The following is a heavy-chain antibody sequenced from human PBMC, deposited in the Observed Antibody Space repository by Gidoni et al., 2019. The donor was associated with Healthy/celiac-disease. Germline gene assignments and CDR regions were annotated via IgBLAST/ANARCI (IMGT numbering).Heavy chain of an antibody. V-gene: IGHV3-30-3*01. D-gene: IGHD2-2*01. J-gene: IGHJ4*02. CDR1: GFTFSSYA. CDR2: ISYDGSNK. CDR3: ARGLTSFDY. Sequence: QVQLVESGGGVVQPGRSLRLSCAASGFTFSSYAMHWVRQAPGKGLEWVAVISYDGSNKYYADSVKGRFTISRDNSKNTLYLQMNSLRAEDTAVYYCARGLTSFDYWGQGTQVTVSS.